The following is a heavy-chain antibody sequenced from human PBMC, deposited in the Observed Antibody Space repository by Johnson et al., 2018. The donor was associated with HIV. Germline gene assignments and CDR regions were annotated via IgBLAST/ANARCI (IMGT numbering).Heavy chain of an antibody. V-gene: IGHV3-43*01. J-gene: IGHJ3*02. CDR1: GFTFSHYW. CDR3: ALPYTGGVHDFDS. CDR2: ISWDGDKT. D-gene: IGHD3-16*01. Sequence: VQLVESGGGLVQPGGSLRLSCAASGFTFSHYWMHWVRQVPGKGLEWVSLISWDGDKTYYADSVRGRFIISRDNSKNSLFLQLNNLRIEDTALYYCALPYTGGVHDFDSWGQGTMVTVSS.